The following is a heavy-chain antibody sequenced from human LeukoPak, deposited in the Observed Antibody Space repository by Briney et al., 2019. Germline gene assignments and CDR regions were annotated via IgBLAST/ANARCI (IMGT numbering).Heavy chain of an antibody. V-gene: IGHV3-53*01. CDR2: IDRGGVT. CDR3: ARGRASTTIFDY. CDR1: GFSFSYYF. J-gene: IGHJ4*02. D-gene: IGHD5-12*01. Sequence: GGSLRLSCAASGFSFSYYFMSWVRQAPGKGLQWVSHIDRGGVTEDDASVKGRFTVSRDTSRNILSLKLSSLRADDTAMYYCARGRASTTIFDYWGQGTLVTVSS.